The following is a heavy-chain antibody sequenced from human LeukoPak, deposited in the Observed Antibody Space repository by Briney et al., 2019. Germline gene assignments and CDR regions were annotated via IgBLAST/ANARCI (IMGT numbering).Heavy chain of an antibody. V-gene: IGHV4-59*01. CDR3: ARVVYSGSWGYFDY. D-gene: IGHD3-10*01. CDR2: IYYSGST. CDR1: GGSISSYY. J-gene: IGHJ4*02. Sequence: PSETLSLTCTVSGGSISSYYWNWIRQPPGKGLEWIGYIYYSGSTNYNPSLKSRVTISVDTSKNQFSLKLSSVTAADTAVYYCARVVYSGSWGYFDYWGQGALVTVSS.